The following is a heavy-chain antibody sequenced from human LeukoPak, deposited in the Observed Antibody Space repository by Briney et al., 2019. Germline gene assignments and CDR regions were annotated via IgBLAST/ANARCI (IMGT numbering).Heavy chain of an antibody. D-gene: IGHD3-22*01. V-gene: IGHV4-59*08. Sequence: PSETLSLTCTVSGGSIRSYFWSWIRQPPGKGLEWIGYIYYGGSTNYNPSLQSRVTISVDTSKNQFSLKLSSVTAADTAIYYCARHEGDNSGYYMYNWFDPWGQGTLVTVSS. CDR3: ARHEGDNSGYYMYNWFDP. J-gene: IGHJ5*02. CDR2: IYYGGST. CDR1: GGSIRSYF.